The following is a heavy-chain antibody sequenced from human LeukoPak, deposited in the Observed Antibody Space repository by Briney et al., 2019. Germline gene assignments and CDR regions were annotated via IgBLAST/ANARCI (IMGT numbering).Heavy chain of an antibody. CDR3: AREAYDILGADI. V-gene: IGHV3-7*01. J-gene: IGHJ3*02. D-gene: IGHD3-9*01. CDR2: MYQDGSEK. Sequence: HPGGSLRLSCAASGLIFSSYWVTWVRQAPGKGLEWVANMYQDGSEKYYVDSVKGRFTISRDNAKNSLYLQMNSLRAEDTAVYYCAREAYDILGADIWGQGTMVTVSS. CDR1: GLIFSSYW.